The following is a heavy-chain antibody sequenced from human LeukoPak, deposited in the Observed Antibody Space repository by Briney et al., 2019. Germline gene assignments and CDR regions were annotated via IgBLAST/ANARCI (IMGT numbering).Heavy chain of an antibody. J-gene: IGHJ4*02. V-gene: IGHV4-34*01. CDR1: GASFSGYY. Sequence: PSETLSLTCDVYGASFSGYYWGWIRQPPGKGLEWIGEINPSGSTNYNPSLKSRVTISVDTSKNQFSRKLSSVTAADTAVYYCARSLSSSGIDYWGQGTLVTVSS. D-gene: IGHD6-6*01. CDR2: INPSGST. CDR3: ARSLSSSGIDY.